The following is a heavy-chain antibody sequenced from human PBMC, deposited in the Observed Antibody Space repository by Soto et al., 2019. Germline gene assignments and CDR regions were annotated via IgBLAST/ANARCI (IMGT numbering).Heavy chain of an antibody. CDR3: ARRGVDTAMVS. V-gene: IGHV5-10-1*01. D-gene: IGHD5-18*01. J-gene: IGHJ4*02. CDR1: GYSFTSYW. CDR2: IDPSDSYT. Sequence: XESLTISFKGSGYSFTSYWISLVRQMPGKGLEWMGRIDPSDSYTNYSPSFQGHVTISADKSISTAYLQWSSLKASDTAMYYCARRGVDTAMVSWGQGTLVTVSS.